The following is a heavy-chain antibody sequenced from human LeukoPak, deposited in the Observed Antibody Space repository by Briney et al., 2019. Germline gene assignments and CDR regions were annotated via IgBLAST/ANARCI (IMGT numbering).Heavy chain of an antibody. CDR2: IYYSGST. Sequence: SETLSLTCTVSGGSISSYYWSWIRQPPGKGLEWIGYIYYSGSTNHNPSLKSRVTISVDTSKNQFSLKLSSVTAADTAVYYCARGGSSYYDILTGSFDYWGQGTLVTVSS. D-gene: IGHD3-9*01. V-gene: IGHV4-59*01. CDR3: ARGGSSYYDILTGSFDY. J-gene: IGHJ4*02. CDR1: GGSISSYY.